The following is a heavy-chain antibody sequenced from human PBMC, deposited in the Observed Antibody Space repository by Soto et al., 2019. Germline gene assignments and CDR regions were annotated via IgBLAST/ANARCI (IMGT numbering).Heavy chain of an antibody. Sequence: SETLSLTCTVSGGSISSYYWSWIRQPPGKGLEWIGYIYYSGSTNYNPSLKSRVTISVEPSKNQFSLKLSSVTAADTAVYYCARFPGYSSGWYFDYWGQGTLVTVSS. CDR2: IYYSGST. D-gene: IGHD6-19*01. CDR3: ARFPGYSSGWYFDY. CDR1: GGSISSYY. V-gene: IGHV4-59*01. J-gene: IGHJ4*02.